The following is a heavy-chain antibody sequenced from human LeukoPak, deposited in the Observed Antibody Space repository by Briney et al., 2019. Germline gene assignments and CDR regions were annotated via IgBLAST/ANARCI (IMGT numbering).Heavy chain of an antibody. D-gene: IGHD3-10*01. J-gene: IGHJ3*02. V-gene: IGHV3-30*02. CDR3: AKSGMIDALDI. Sequence: PGGSLRLSCAASGFTVSSNYMSWVRQAPGKGLEWVGFIRFDGSDKYYADSVRARFTISRDNSKNTLYLQMNSLRADDTAVYYCAKSGMIDALDIWGQGTVVTVSA. CDR1: GFTVSSNY. CDR2: IRFDGSDK.